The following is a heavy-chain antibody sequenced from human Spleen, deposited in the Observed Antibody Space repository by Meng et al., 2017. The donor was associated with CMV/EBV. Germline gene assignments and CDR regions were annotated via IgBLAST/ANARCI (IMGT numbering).Heavy chain of an antibody. CDR3: ASTCGGDCYSNWFDP. J-gene: IGHJ5*02. V-gene: IGHV3-30*04. D-gene: IGHD2-21*01. CDR1: VFTFSSYA. CDR2: ISYDGSNK. Sequence: SVFTFSSYAMRWVRQAPGKGLEWVAVISYDGSNKYYADSVKGRFTISRDNSKNTLYLQMNSLRAEDTAVYYCASTCGGDCYSNWFDPWGQGTLVTVSS.